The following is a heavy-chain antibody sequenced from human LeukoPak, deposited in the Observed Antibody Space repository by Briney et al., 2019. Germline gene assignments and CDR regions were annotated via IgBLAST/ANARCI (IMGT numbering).Heavy chain of an antibody. Sequence: SETLSLTCIVSGGSISSSSYYWGWIRQPPGKGLEWIGSIYYSGSTYYNPSLKSRVTISVDTSKNQFSLKLSSVTAADTAVYYCARADGDYENWFDPWGQGTLVTVSS. V-gene: IGHV4-39*07. CDR1: GGSISSSSYY. CDR2: IYYSGST. J-gene: IGHJ5*02. CDR3: ARADGDYENWFDP. D-gene: IGHD4-17*01.